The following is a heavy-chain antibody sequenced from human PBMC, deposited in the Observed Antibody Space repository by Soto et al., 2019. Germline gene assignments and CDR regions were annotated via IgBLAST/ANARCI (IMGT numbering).Heavy chain of an antibody. V-gene: IGHV3-30*18. J-gene: IGHJ3*02. CDR2: ISYDGSNK. CDR3: AKMSGYSAYDDAFDI. CDR1: GFTFSSYG. D-gene: IGHD5-12*01. Sequence: PGGSLRLSCAASGFTFSSYGMHWVRQAPGKGLEWVAVISYDGSNKYYADSVKGRFTISRDNSKNTLYLQMNSLRAEDTAVYYCAKMSGYSAYDDAFDIWGQGTIVPISS.